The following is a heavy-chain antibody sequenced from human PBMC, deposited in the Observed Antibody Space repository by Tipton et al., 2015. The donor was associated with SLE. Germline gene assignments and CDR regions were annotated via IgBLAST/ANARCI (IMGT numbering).Heavy chain of an antibody. Sequence: TLSLTCTVSGDSITNYYWNWIRRPPGKGLEWIGYIYYSGTTNFNPSLKSRVTISVDTSKNQFSLKLSSVTAADTAVYYCARGPDGSSWSGYYFDYWGQGTLVTVSS. V-gene: IGHV4-59*12. J-gene: IGHJ4*02. D-gene: IGHD6-13*01. CDR2: IYYSGTT. CDR3: ARGPDGSSWSGYYFDY. CDR1: GDSITNYY.